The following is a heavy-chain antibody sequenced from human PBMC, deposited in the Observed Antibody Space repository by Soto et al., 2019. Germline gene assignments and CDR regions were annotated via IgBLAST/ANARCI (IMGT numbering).Heavy chain of an antibody. CDR1: GFTFDDNA. CDR3: AISQDRGGRTTFIY. Sequence: LRLSCAVSGFTFDDNAMHWVRQAPEKGLEWVSGINWKSDIGYADSVKGRFTISRDNAENSLYLQMNSLRAEDAALYYCAISQDRGGRTTFIYWGQGTQVTVSS. D-gene: IGHD3-16*01. CDR2: INWKSDI. V-gene: IGHV3-9*01. J-gene: IGHJ4*02.